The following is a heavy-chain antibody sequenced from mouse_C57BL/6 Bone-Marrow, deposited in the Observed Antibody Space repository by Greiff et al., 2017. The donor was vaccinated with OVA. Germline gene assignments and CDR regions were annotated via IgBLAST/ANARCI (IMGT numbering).Heavy chain of an antibody. Sequence: EVMLVESGGGLVKPGGSLQLSCAASGFTFSSYALSWVRQTPEKRLEWVAIISDGGSYTYYPDNVKGRFTISRDNAKNNLYLQMSHLKSEDTAMYYCESLYVGYYRFAYWGQGTLVTVSA. D-gene: IGHD2-3*01. CDR2: ISDGGSYT. J-gene: IGHJ3*01. CDR3: ESLYVGYYRFAY. CDR1: GFTFSSYA. V-gene: IGHV5-4*03.